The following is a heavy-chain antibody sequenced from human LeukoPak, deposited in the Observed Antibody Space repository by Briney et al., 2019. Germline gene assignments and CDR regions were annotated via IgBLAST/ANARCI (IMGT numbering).Heavy chain of an antibody. J-gene: IGHJ4*02. CDR2: ISYDGNNK. Sequence: GGSLRLSCAASGFTFSSYTMSWVRQAPGKGLEWVAVISYDGNNKYHADSVKGRFTISRDNSKNTLFLQMNSLRAEDTAVYYCAKDLSTIAADYYFASWGQGTLVTVSS. D-gene: IGHD6-25*01. CDR1: GFTFSSYT. V-gene: IGHV3-30*18. CDR3: AKDLSTIAADYYFAS.